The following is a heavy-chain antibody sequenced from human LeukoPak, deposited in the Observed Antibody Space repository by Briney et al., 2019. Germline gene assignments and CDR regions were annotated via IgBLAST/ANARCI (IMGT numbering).Heavy chain of an antibody. CDR3: AKPVRIPYFDY. D-gene: IGHD2-2*02. CDR1: GFTFSSYG. J-gene: IGHJ4*02. CDR2: ISGSGGST. V-gene: IGHV3-23*01. Sequence: GGTLRLSCAASGFTFSSYGMSWVRQAPGKGLEWVSAISGSGGSTYYADSVKSRFTISRDNSKNTLYLQMNSLRAEDTAVYYCAKPVRIPYFDYWGQGTLVTVSS.